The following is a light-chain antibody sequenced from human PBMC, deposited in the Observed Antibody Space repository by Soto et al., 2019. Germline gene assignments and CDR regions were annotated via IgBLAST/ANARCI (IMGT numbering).Light chain of an antibody. CDR3: GADHGSGSNFVLPVV. Sequence: QSVLTQPPSASASLGASVTLTCTLSSGYSNYKVDWYQQRPGKGPRFVMRVGTGGIVGSKGDGIPDRFSVLGSGLNRYLTIKNIQEEDESDYHCGADHGSGSNFVLPVVFGGGTKLTVL. CDR1: SGYSNYK. CDR2: VGTGGIVG. J-gene: IGLJ2*01. V-gene: IGLV9-49*01.